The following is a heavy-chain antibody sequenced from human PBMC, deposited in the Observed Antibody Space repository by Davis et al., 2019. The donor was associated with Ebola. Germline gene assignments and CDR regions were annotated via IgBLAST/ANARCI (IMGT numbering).Heavy chain of an antibody. CDR1: GFTFNNYA. V-gene: IGHV3-69-1*01. D-gene: IGHD6-6*01. Sequence: GGSLRLSCATSGFTFNNYAMTWVRQAPGKGLEWVSVVKSNSDTYYADSVKGRFTISRDNAKNSLYLQMNSLRAEDTAVYYCARSSIAARPGYYYGMDVWGQGTTVTVSS. CDR2: VKSNSDT. CDR3: ARSSIAARPGYYYGMDV. J-gene: IGHJ6*02.